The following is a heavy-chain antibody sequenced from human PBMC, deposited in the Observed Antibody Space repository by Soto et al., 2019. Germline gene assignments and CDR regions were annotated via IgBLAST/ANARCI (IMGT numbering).Heavy chain of an antibody. D-gene: IGHD5-18*01. CDR2: INHSGST. Sequence: SETLSLTCSVSGGSISISNFYWGWVRQPPGKGLERIGEINHSGSTNYNPSLKSRVTISVDTSKNQFSLKLSSVTAADTAVYYCARGDSRKGYSYGYLRSFDPWGQGTLVTVS. J-gene: IGHJ5*02. CDR1: GGSISISNFY. CDR3: ARGDSRKGYSYGYLRSFDP. V-gene: IGHV4-39*07.